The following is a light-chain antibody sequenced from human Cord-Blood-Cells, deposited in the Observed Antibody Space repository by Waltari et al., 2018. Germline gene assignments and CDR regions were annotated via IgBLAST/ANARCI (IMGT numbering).Light chain of an antibody. CDR1: SSDVGGYTY. Sequence: QSALTQPASVSGSPGQSITIPCTGTSSDVGGYTYVSWYQQHPGKAPKLMIYEVSNRPSGVSNRFSGSKSGNTASLTISGLQAEDEADYYCSSYTSSSTLGVFGGGTKLTVL. V-gene: IGLV2-14*01. CDR3: SSYTSSSTLGV. CDR2: EVS. J-gene: IGLJ2*01.